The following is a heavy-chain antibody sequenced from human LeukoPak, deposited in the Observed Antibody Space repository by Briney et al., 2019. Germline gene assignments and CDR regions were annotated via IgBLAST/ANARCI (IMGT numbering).Heavy chain of an antibody. CDR3: PAARESPRYSSGWYGFDP. J-gene: IGHJ5*02. V-gene: IGHV1-58*02. CDR1: GFTFTSSA. Sequence: TSVKVSCKASGFTFTSSAMQWVRQARGQRMEWIGWIFVGRGNTNYAQKFQERVTINRDMSTSTAYMELSRLRSEDTGVYYCPAARESPRYSSGWYGFDPWGQGTLVTVSS. CDR2: IFVGRGNT. D-gene: IGHD6-19*01.